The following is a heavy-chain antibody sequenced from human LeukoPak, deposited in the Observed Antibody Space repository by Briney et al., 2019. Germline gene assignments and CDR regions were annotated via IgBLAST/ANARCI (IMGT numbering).Heavy chain of an antibody. D-gene: IGHD3-16*02. CDR2: INPNSGGT. CDR3: AREPDPGGLGELSYFDP. J-gene: IGHJ5*02. Sequence: GPVKVSCKASGYTFTGYYMHWVRQAPGQGLEWMGWINPNSGGTNYAQKFQGRVTMTRDTSISTAYMELSRLRSDDTAVYYCAREPDPGGLGELSYFDPWGQGTLVTVSS. CDR1: GYTFTGYY. V-gene: IGHV1-2*02.